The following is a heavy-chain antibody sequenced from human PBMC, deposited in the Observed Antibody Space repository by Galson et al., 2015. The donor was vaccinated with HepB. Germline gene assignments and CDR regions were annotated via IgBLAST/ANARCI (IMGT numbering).Heavy chain of an antibody. CDR1: GFTFSSYG. CDR3: ARDVDTAMYLGFDY. V-gene: IGHV3-33*01. D-gene: IGHD5-18*01. CDR2: IWYDGSNK. Sequence: SLRLSCAASGFTFSSYGMHWVRQAPGKGLEWVAVIWYDGSNKYYADSVKGRFTISRDNSKNTLYLQMNSLRAEDTAVYYCARDVDTAMYLGFDYWGQGTLVTVSS. J-gene: IGHJ4*02.